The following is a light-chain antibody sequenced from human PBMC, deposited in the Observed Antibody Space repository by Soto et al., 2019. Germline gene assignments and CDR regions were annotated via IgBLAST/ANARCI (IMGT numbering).Light chain of an antibody. CDR2: DAS. J-gene: IGKJ4*01. V-gene: IGKV3-11*01. CDR1: QSVGSY. CDR3: QQRSSWPLT. Sequence: EIVLTQSPVTLSLSPGERAALSCRASQSVGSYLAWYQQKPGQAPRLLIYDASNRATGIPARFSGSGSGTDFTLTISSLEPEDFAVYYCQQRSSWPLTFGGGTKVKIK.